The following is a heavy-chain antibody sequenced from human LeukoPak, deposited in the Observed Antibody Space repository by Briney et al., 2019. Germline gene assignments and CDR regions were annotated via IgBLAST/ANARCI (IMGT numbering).Heavy chain of an antibody. V-gene: IGHV4-59*12. CDR3: AREGTAGTNLNWFDP. D-gene: IGHD1-1*01. J-gene: IGHJ5*02. Sequence: PSETLSLTCTVSGGSISSYYWSWIRQPPGKGLEWIGYIYYSGSTNYNPSLKSRVTISIDTSKKHFSLKLTSVTAADTGVYYCAREGTAGTNLNWFDPWGQGTLVTVSS. CDR2: IYYSGST. CDR1: GGSISSYY.